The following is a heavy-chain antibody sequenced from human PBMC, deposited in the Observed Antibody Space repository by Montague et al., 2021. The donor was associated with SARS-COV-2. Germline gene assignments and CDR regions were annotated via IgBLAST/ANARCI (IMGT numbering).Heavy chain of an antibody. J-gene: IGHJ4*02. CDR1: GFTFGDYA. V-gene: IGHV3-9*01. CDR3: AKGAKGRGHYFDC. CDR2: INWNSGTV. Sequence: SLRLSCAASGFTFGDYAMHWVRQAPGKGLECVSTINWNSGTVVYADSVKGRFTISRDNAKNSLYLQMNSLTVEDTAFYYCAKGAKGRGHYFDCWGQGTLVTVSS. D-gene: IGHD3-10*01.